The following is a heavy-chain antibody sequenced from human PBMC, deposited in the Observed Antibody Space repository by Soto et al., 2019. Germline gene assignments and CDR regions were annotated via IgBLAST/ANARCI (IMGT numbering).Heavy chain of an antibody. CDR2: IFYSGST. D-gene: IGHD3-10*01. J-gene: IGHJ4*02. Sequence: SETLSLTCTVSGDSISSGSYYWTWVRQRPGTGLEWMGYIFYSGSTSYNPSLRSRLSMSVDTSKNEFSLKLSSVTAADTAVYYCAREPLIRGVRYYFDYWGRGTLVTVSS. CDR3: AREPLIRGVRYYFDY. V-gene: IGHV4-31*03. CDR1: GDSISSGSYY.